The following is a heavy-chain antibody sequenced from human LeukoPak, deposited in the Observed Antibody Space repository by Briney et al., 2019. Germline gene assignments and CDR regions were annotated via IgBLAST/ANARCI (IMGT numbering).Heavy chain of an antibody. CDR1: GGSISTSSYH. J-gene: IGHJ4*02. V-gene: IGHV4-39*01. CDR2: IYYSGNT. D-gene: IGHD3-16*01. CDR3: ARQRSFRSQVDY. Sequence: SETLSLTCTVSGGSISTSSYHWGGFRHPPGKGLEWIGSIYYSGNTYYNPSLRGRVTISVDTSKSQFSLKLTSVTAADTAVYYCARQRSFRSQVDYWGQGTLVIVSS.